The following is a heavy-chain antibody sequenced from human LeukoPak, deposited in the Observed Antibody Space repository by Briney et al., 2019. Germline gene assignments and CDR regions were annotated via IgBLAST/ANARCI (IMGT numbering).Heavy chain of an antibody. CDR2: IYYSGST. CDR3: ARLGDKRGIDY. J-gene: IGHJ4*02. D-gene: IGHD3-10*01. Sequence: SETLSLTCTVSGGSISSSSYYRGWIRQPPGKGLEWIGSIYYSGSTYYNPSLKSRVTISVDTSKNQFSLKLSSVTAADTAVYYCARLGDKRGIDYWGQGTLVTVSS. V-gene: IGHV4-39*01. CDR1: GGSISSSSYY.